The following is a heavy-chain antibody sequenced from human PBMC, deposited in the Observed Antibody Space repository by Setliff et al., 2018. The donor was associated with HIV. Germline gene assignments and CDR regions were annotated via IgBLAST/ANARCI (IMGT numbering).Heavy chain of an antibody. D-gene: IGHD2-15*01. J-gene: IGHJ4*02. CDR3: ARGGYCNSDNCDRGRNFDY. Sequence: PSETLSLTCTVSGDSITTGVYYWSWIRQPAGQGLEWIGHSHNNGNTNYNPSLKSRITISVDTSKNQFSLNVNSVTAADTAVYYCARGGYCNSDNCDRGRNFDYWSQGMLVTVSS. CDR1: GDSITTGVYY. CDR2: SHNNGNT. V-gene: IGHV4-61*09.